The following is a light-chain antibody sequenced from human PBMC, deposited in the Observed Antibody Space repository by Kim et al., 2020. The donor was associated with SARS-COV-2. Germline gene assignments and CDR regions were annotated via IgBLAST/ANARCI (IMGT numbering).Light chain of an antibody. CDR2: GAS. V-gene: IGKV1-39*01. CDR1: RSSDTY. J-gene: IGKJ4*01. Sequence: ASVEDRVTITCRASRSSDTYLNWYQQKPGKAPRLLIYGASSLQSGVPSRFSGSGSGTYFTLTISNLQPEDFATYYCQQSDDTGLTFGGGTKVDIK. CDR3: QQSDDTGLT.